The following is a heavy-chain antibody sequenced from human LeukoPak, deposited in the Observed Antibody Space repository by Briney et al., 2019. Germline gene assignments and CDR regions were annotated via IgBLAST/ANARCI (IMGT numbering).Heavy chain of an antibody. CDR1: GFTFSRSA. J-gene: IGHJ4*02. V-gene: IGHV3-23*01. CDR3: AKDLSLYCGGDCYRNEFYFDY. Sequence: GGSLRLSCAASGFTFSRSAMSWVRQAPGKGLEWVSGISATGGSTYYADSVKGRFTISRDNSKNTVYLQMNSLRAEDTAVYYCAKDLSLYCGGDCYRNEFYFDYWGQGTLVTVSS. CDR2: ISATGGST. D-gene: IGHD2-21*02.